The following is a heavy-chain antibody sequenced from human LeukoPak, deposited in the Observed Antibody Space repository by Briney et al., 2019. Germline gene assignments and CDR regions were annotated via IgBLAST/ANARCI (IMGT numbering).Heavy chain of an antibody. J-gene: IGHJ5*02. CDR1: GGSISSYY. CDR2: IYYSGNI. Sequence: SETLSLTCTVSGGSISSYYWSWIRQPPGKGLEWIGYIYYSGNINYNPSLKSRVTISVDTSKNQFSLKLSSVTAADTAVYYCARVYCGGDCPRDGSWFDPWGQGTLVTVSS. V-gene: IGHV4-59*08. D-gene: IGHD2-21*02. CDR3: ARVYCGGDCPRDGSWFDP.